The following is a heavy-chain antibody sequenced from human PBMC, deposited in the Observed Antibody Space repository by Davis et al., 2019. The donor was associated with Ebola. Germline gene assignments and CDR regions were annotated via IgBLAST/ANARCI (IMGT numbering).Heavy chain of an antibody. V-gene: IGHV1-2*06. J-gene: IGHJ3*01. Sequence: ASVKVSCKASGYTFTGYYMHWVRQAPGQGLEWMGRINPNSGGTNYAQKFQGRVAMTTDTSTGTAYMELRSLGYDDTALYYCASSHHAAGAFDLWGHGTLVTVSS. CDR3: ASSHHAAGAFDL. D-gene: IGHD6-25*01. CDR1: GYTFTGYY. CDR2: INPNSGGT.